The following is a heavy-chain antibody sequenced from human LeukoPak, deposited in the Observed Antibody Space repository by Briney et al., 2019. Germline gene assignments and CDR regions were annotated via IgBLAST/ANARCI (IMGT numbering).Heavy chain of an antibody. J-gene: IGHJ4*02. D-gene: IGHD6-19*01. CDR3: ARMSGWYWFDY. CDR2: IWYDGSNK. Sequence: PGRSLRLSCAASGFTFSSYGMHWVRQAPGKGLEWVAVIWYDGSNKYYADSVKGRFTISRDNTKNSLYLQMNSLRAEDTAMYYCARMSGWYWFDYWGRGTLVTVSS. V-gene: IGHV3-33*01. CDR1: GFTFSSYG.